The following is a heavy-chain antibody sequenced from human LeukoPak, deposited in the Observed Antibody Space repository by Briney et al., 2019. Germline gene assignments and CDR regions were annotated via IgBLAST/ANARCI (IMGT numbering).Heavy chain of an antibody. D-gene: IGHD2-15*01. CDR3: ASRGGTRLYYYYMDV. J-gene: IGHJ6*03. CDR2: IYNGDET. V-gene: IGHV3-66*01. CDR1: GFTVSSSY. Sequence: PGGSLRLSCAASGFTVSSSYMGWVRQAPGRGLEWVSVIYNGDETSYTDSVKGRFTISRDNAKNSLFLQMNSLRAEDTAVYYCASRGGTRLYYYYMDVWGKGTTVTVSS.